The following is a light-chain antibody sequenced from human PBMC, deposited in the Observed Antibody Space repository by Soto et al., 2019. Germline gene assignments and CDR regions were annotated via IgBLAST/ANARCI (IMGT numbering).Light chain of an antibody. V-gene: IGLV2-14*01. Sequence: QSALTQPASVSGSPGQSITISCTGTSSDVGGYNYVSWYQQHPGKAPKLMIYDVSNRPSGVSNRFSGSKSGNTASLTISGLQAKDEADYYCSYYTSSSPLVFGGGTKLTV. J-gene: IGLJ2*01. CDR1: SSDVGGYNY. CDR3: SYYTSSSPLV. CDR2: DVS.